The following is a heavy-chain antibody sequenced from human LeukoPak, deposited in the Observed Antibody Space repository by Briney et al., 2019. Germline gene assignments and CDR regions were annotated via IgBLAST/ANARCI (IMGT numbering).Heavy chain of an antibody. CDR3: ARGTGGVIWSFDY. V-gene: IGHV1-69*05. CDR2: IIPIFGTA. Sequence: ASVKVSCKASGGTFSSYAISWVRQAPGQGLEWMRGIIPIFGTANYAQKFQGRVTITTDESTSTAYMELSSLRSEDTAVYYCARGTGGVIWSFDYWGQGTLVTVSS. J-gene: IGHJ4*02. CDR1: GGTFSSYA. D-gene: IGHD3-10*01.